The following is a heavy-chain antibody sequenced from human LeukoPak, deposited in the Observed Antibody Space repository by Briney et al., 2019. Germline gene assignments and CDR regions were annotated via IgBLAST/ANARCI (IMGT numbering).Heavy chain of an antibody. V-gene: IGHV3-48*01. CDR3: ARQDYGDYGAFDY. J-gene: IGHJ4*02. Sequence: GGSLRLSCAASGFIFSAYSMNWVRQAPGNGLEWVSYISGTSGTRNYAGSVKGRFTISRDNVKSSLYLQMNNLGAEDTAVYFCARQDYGDYGAFDYWGQGTLVTVSS. D-gene: IGHD4-17*01. CDR2: ISGTSGTR. CDR1: GFIFSAYS.